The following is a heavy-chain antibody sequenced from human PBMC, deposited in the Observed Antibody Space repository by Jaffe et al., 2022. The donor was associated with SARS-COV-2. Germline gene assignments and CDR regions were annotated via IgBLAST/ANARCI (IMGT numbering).Heavy chain of an antibody. CDR2: IYYSGST. V-gene: IGHV4-59*01. CDR3: AREGRRGWYIDY. CDR1: GGSISSYY. Sequence: QVQLQESGPGLVKPSETLSLTCTVSGGSISSYYWSWIRQPPGKGLEWIGYIYYSGSTNYNPSLKSRVTISVDTSKNQFSLKLSSVTAADTAVYYCAREGRRGWYIDYWGQGTLVTVSS. D-gene: IGHD6-19*01. J-gene: IGHJ4*02.